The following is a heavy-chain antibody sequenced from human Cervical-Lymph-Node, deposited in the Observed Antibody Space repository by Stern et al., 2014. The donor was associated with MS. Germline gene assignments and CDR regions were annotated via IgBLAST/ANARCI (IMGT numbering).Heavy chain of an antibody. Sequence: QVQLVESGPGLVKPSGTLSLTCAASSGSVPSGHWRFWVRQPPWNGPEGIGENYHNGKTNYNQSLKSRVTTYVDNSKKQFSLQLNAVADADTAVYYCARDPGNRGCFDPWGQGTLVIVSS. CDR2: NYHNGKT. J-gene: IGHJ5*02. D-gene: IGHD1-14*01. CDR3: ARDPGNRGCFDP. V-gene: IGHV4-4*02. CDR1: SGSVPSGHW.